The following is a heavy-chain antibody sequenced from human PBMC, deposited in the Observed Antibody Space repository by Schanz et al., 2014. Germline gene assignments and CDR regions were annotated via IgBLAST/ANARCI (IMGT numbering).Heavy chain of an antibody. V-gene: IGHV4-61*02. CDR1: GGSISSDSYS. Sequence: QVQLQESGPGLVKPSETLSLTCTVSGGSISSDSYSWSWIRQPAGKGLEWIGRISTSGSTNYNPSLKSRLTISLDPSNTHLSLKLSSVTAADTAVYYCAGGRGEVATIFHYYYFYYMDVWGKGTTVSVSS. J-gene: IGHJ6*03. D-gene: IGHD5-12*01. CDR3: AGGRGEVATIFHYYYFYYMDV. CDR2: ISTSGST.